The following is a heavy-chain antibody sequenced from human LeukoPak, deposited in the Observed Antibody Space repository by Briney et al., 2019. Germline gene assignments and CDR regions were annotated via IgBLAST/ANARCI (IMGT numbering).Heavy chain of an antibody. CDR2: IYPGDSDT. CDR1: GYSFTSYW. Sequence: GESLKISCKGSGYSFTSYWIGWGRQMPGKGLEWMGIIYPGDSDTRYSPSFQGQVTISADKSISTAYLQWSSLKASDTAMYYCAGQGQWIQLWLEAFDIWGQGTMVTVSS. D-gene: IGHD5-18*01. V-gene: IGHV5-51*01. J-gene: IGHJ3*02. CDR3: AGQGQWIQLWLEAFDI.